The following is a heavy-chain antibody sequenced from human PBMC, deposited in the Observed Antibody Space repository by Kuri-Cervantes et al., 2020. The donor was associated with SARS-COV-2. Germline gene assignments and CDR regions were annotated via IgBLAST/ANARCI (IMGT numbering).Heavy chain of an antibody. CDR2: IYYSGST. D-gene: IGHD6-13*01. CDR3: ARLRQLGFDY. V-gene: IGHV4-34*01. J-gene: IGHJ4*02. CDR1: GEAFSGYY. Sequence: GSLRLSCAFYGEAFSGYYWTWIRQSPGKGLEWIGSIYYSGSTYYNPSLKSRVTISVDTSKNQFSLKLSSVTAADTAVYYCARLRQLGFDYWGQGTLVTVSS.